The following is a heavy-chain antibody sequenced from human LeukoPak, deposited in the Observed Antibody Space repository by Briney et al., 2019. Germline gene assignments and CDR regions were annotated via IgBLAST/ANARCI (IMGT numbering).Heavy chain of an antibody. CDR1: GFTFSSYE. D-gene: IGHD6-19*01. CDR2: ISSSGSTI. J-gene: IGHJ6*03. CDR3: ARDHLSSGSSPDYYYYYYMDV. V-gene: IGHV3-48*03. Sequence: GGSLRLSCAASGFTFSSYEMNWVRQAPGKGLEWVSYISSSGSTIYYADSVKGRFTISRDNAKNTLYLQMNSLRAEDTAVYYCARDHLSSGSSPDYYYYYYMDVWGKGTTVTISS.